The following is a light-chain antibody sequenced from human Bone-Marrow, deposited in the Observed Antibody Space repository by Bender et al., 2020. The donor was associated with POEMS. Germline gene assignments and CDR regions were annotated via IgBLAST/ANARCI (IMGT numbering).Light chain of an antibody. J-gene: IGLJ1*01. CDR3: SSYRDSNTYV. CDR1: SSDIGSYNR. V-gene: IGLV2-18*02. Sequence: QSALTQPPSASGSPGQSVTISCIGTSSDIGSYNRVSWYQQPPGTAPKLIIYEVINRPSGVPDRFSGSKSGNTASLTISGLQAEDEADYYCSSYRDSNTYVFGTGTKVTVL. CDR2: EVI.